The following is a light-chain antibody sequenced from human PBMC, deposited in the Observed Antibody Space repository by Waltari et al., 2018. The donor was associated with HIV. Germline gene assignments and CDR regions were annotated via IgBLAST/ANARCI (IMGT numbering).Light chain of an antibody. CDR3: SSYTSSDTVV. V-gene: IGLV2-14*03. CDR1: TSDVGGYNS. CDR2: GVS. Sequence: QSALTQPASVSGSPGQSITISCTGTTSDVGGYNSVSWYQQHPAKAPKLVILGVSNRPSGVSNRFSGSKSGNTASLTISGLQAEDEAYYYCSSYTSSDTVVFGGGTKVTVL. J-gene: IGLJ2*01.